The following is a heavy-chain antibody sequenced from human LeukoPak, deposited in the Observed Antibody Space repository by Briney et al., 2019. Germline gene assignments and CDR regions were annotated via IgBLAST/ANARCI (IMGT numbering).Heavy chain of an antibody. CDR1: GGSFSGYY. CDR3: ARGTNCSSTSCYFLDWFDP. Sequence: PSETLSLTCAVYGGSFSGYYWSWIRQPPGKGLEWIGEINHSGSTNYNPSLKSPVTISVDTSKNQFSLKLSSVTAADTAVYYCARGTNCSSTSCYFLDWFDPWGQGTLVTVSS. CDR2: INHSGST. D-gene: IGHD2-2*01. V-gene: IGHV4-34*01. J-gene: IGHJ5*02.